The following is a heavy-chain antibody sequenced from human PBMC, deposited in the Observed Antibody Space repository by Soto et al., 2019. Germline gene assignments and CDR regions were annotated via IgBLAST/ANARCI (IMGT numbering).Heavy chain of an antibody. CDR3: SRLNYVDFYFDY. V-gene: IGHV4-59*01. J-gene: IGHJ4*02. D-gene: IGHD4-17*01. Sequence: SETLPLTCTVSGGSISSYYWSWIRQPPGKGLEWIGYIYYSGSTNYNPSLKSRVTISVDTSKNQFSLKLRSVTAADRAVYYCSRLNYVDFYFDYWGQGTLVTFSS. CDR2: IYYSGST. CDR1: GGSISSYY.